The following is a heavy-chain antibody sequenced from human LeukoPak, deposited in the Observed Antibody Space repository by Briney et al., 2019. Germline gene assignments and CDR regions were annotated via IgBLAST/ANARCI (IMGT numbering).Heavy chain of an antibody. D-gene: IGHD3-22*01. CDR2: IDPNSGGT. V-gene: IGHV1-2*02. J-gene: IGHJ4*02. CDR3: ASMDYDSSGYPDPYFDY. CDR1: GYTFTGKF. Sequence: GASVQVSCKASGYTFTGKFIHWVRQAPGQGLEWMGWIDPNSGGTAYAQKFQGRVTMTRDTSINTAYMDLNSLTSDDTAVYFCASMDYDSSGYPDPYFDYWGQGTLVTVSS.